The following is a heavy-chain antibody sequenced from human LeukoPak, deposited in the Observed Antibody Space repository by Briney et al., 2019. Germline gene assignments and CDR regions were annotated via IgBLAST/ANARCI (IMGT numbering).Heavy chain of an antibody. J-gene: IGHJ4*02. CDR3: ARLIAGYSSSWEL. Sequence: GESLKISCKGSGYIFTSCSIGWVRQMPGKGLEWMGIIYPGDSDTRYSPSFQGQVTISADKSISTAYLQWSSLKASDTAMYYCARLIAGYSSSWELWGQGTLVTVSS. CDR2: IYPGDSDT. D-gene: IGHD6-13*01. V-gene: IGHV5-51*01. CDR1: GYIFTSCS.